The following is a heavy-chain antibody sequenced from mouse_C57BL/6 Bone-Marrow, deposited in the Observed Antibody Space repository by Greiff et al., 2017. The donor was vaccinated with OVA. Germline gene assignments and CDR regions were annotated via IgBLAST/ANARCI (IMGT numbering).Heavy chain of an antibody. D-gene: IGHD4-1*01. J-gene: IGHJ4*01. CDR2: ISNLAYSI. CDR3: ARLTGSRDYAMDY. CDR1: GFTFSDYG. V-gene: IGHV5-15*01. Sequence: EVQVVESGGGLVQPGGSLKLSCAASGFTFSDYGMAWVRQAPRKGPEWVAFISNLAYSIYYADTVTGRFTFSRENAKNTLYLEMSSLRSEDTAMYYCARLTGSRDYAMDYWGQGTSVTVSS.